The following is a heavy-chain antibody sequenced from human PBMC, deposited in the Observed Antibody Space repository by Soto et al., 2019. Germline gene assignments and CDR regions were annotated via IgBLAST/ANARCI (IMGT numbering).Heavy chain of an antibody. CDR1: GGSISGGDYY. D-gene: IGHD3-22*01. CDR2: ISYTGTT. J-gene: IGHJ4*02. CDR3: ARGMGMIRRHDS. V-gene: IGHV4-30-4*01. Sequence: QVQLQESGPGLVKPSETLSLTCTVSGGSISGGDYYWTWIRQSPGKGLEWIGNISYTGTTYYNPSLQSRVTTSVDTSNNQFSLSLNSVTATDTAVYYCARGMGMIRRHDSWGQGTLVIVST.